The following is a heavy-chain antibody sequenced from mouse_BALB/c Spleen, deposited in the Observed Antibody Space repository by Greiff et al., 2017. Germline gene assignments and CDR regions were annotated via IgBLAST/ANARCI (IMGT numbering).Heavy chain of an antibody. CDR1: GFNIKDTY. D-gene: IGHD2-1*01. CDR2: IDPANGNT. V-gene: IGHV14-3*02. Sequence: LVESGAELVKPGASVKLSCTASGFNIKDTYMHWVKQRPEQGLEWIGRIDPANGNTKYDPKFQGKATITADTSSNTAYLQLSSLTSEDTAVYYCARFYYGNYWYFDVWGAGTTVTVSS. J-gene: IGHJ1*01. CDR3: ARFYYGNYWYFDV.